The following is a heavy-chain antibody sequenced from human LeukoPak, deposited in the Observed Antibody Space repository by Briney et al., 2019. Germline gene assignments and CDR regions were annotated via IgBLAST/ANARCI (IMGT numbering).Heavy chain of an antibody. CDR1: GYTFTSYA. D-gene: IGHD4-11*01. Sequence: ASVKVSCKASGYTFTSYAMHWVHQAPGQRLEWMGWINAGNGNTKYSQKFQGRVTITRDTSASTAYMELSSLRSEDTAVYYCARVGSDDYSDYYYYGMDVWGQGTTVTVSS. CDR2: INAGNGNT. V-gene: IGHV1-3*01. CDR3: ARVGSDDYSDYYYYGMDV. J-gene: IGHJ6*02.